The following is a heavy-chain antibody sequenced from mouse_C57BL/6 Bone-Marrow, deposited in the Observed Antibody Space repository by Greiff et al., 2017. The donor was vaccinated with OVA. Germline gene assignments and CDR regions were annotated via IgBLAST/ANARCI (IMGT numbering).Heavy chain of an antibody. J-gene: IGHJ4*01. D-gene: IGHD6-1*01. CDR3: ATSNAMDY. CDR1: GFTFSSYA. Sequence: EVQLVESGGGLVKPGGSLKLSCAASGFTFSSYAMSWVRQTPEKRLEWVATISDGGSYTYYPDNVKGRFTISRDNAKNNLYLQMSHLKSEDTAMYYCATSNAMDYWGQGTSVTVSS. CDR2: ISDGGSYT. V-gene: IGHV5-4*01.